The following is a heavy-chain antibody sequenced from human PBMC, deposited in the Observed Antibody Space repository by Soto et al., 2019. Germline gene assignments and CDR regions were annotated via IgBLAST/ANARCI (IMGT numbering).Heavy chain of an antibody. J-gene: IGHJ3*02. CDR2: IYYSGST. Sequence: SETLSLTCTVSGGSISSSSYYWGWIRQPPGKGLEWIGSIYYSGSTYYNPSLKSRVTISVDTSKNQFSLKLSSVTAADTAVYYCARGENYYDSSGYYYWGAFDIWGQGTMVTVS. D-gene: IGHD3-22*01. CDR1: GGSISSSSYY. V-gene: IGHV4-39*01. CDR3: ARGENYYDSSGYYYWGAFDI.